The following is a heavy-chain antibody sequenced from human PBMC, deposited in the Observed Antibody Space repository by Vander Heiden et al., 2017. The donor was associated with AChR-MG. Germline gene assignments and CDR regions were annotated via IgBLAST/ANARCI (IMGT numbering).Heavy chain of an antibody. CDR3: ARDLRAKYRGGFDL. Sequence: QVQLVESGGGVVQPGSSLSLSCAASGFTFSSYAMHWVRQAPGKGLEWVAVISYDGSNKYYADSVKGRFTISRDNSKNTLYLQMNSLRAEDTAVYYCARDLRAKYRGGFDLWGRGTLVTVSS. CDR2: ISYDGSNK. V-gene: IGHV3-30-3*01. D-gene: IGHD3-10*01. CDR1: GFTFSSYA. J-gene: IGHJ2*01.